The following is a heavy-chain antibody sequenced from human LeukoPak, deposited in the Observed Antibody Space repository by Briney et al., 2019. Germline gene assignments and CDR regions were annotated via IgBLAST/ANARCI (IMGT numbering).Heavy chain of an antibody. D-gene: IGHD3-22*01. CDR2: IYYSGNT. Sequence: SETLSPTCTVSGVSISSSNSYWGWIRQPPGKGLEWIGSIYYSGNTYYNASLKSQVSISIDTSKNQFSLRLSSVTAADTAVYYCARDYYDSSGYPYSDYWGQGTLVTVSS. V-gene: IGHV4-39*02. CDR1: GVSISSSNSY. CDR3: ARDYYDSSGYPYSDY. J-gene: IGHJ4*02.